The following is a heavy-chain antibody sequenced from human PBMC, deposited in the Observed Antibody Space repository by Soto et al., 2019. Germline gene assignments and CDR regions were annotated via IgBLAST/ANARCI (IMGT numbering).Heavy chain of an antibody. Sequence: AAVKVSCKASGYTFTGSYMHWVRQAPGQGLEWMGWINPNSGGTNYAQKIQGWVTMTRDTSISTAYMELSRLRSDDTAVYCCARGGVPRGYCTNGVCYKSVDYWG. CDR2: INPNSGGT. J-gene: IGHJ4*01. V-gene: IGHV1-2*04. D-gene: IGHD2-8*01. CDR1: GYTFTGSY. CDR3: ARGGVPRGYCTNGVCYKSVDY.